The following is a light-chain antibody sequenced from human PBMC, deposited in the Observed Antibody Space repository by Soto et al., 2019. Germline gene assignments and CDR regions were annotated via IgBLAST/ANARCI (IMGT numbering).Light chain of an antibody. V-gene: IGLV2-14*01. CDR3: SSSTSRSTVV. CDR2: EVT. Sequence: QSALTQPASVSGSPGQSITISCTGTSSDVGGYNYVSWYQQHPGRAPKLMIYEVTYRPSGVSNRFSGSKSGNTASLTISGLQAEDEADYYCSSSTSRSTVVFGGGTKVTVL. J-gene: IGLJ2*01. CDR1: SSDVGGYNY.